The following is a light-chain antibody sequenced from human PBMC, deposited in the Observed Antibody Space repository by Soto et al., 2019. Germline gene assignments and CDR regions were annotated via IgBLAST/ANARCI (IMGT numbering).Light chain of an antibody. V-gene: IGLV3-21*02. CDR2: DPR. CDR3: QVWDTITDQYI. CDR1: NVGGKS. Sequence: SYALTQPPSVSVAPGQTARITCGGDNVGGKSVQGYQQKPGQAPVLVLYDPRDRPSWIPERFSGSNSGNTATLIISSVEAGDEADFYCQVWDTITDQYIFGSGTKVTVL. J-gene: IGLJ1*01.